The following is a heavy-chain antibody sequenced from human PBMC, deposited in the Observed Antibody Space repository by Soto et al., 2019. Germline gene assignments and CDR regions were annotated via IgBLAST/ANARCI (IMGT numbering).Heavy chain of an antibody. V-gene: IGHV1-3*01. D-gene: IGHD3-3*01. J-gene: IGHJ6*02. Sequence: ASVKVSCKASGYTFTSYAMHWVRQAPGQRLEWMGCINAGNGNTKYSQKLQGRVTITRETSASTDYMELSSLRSEDTAVYYCARSTTIFGVVIMRTYYYGMNXWGQVTTVTVS. CDR1: GYTFTSYA. CDR2: INAGNGNT. CDR3: ARSTTIFGVVIMRTYYYGMNX.